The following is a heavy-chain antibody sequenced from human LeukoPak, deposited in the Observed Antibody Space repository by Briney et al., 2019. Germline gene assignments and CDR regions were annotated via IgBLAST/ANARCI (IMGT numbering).Heavy chain of an antibody. CDR1: GGSISSGDYY. Sequence: SQTLSLTCPVSGGSISSGDYYWSWIRQPPGKGLEWIGYIYYSGSTYYNPSLKSRVTISVDTSKNQFSLKLSSVTAADTAVYYCARTYDFWSGYWADYWGQGTLVTVSS. CDR3: ARTYDFWSGYWADY. J-gene: IGHJ4*02. V-gene: IGHV4-30-4*08. D-gene: IGHD3-3*01. CDR2: IYYSGST.